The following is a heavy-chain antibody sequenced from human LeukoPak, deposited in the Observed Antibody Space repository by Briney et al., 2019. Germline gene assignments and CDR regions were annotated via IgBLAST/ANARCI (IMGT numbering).Heavy chain of an antibody. D-gene: IGHD3-10*01. Sequence: ASVKVSCKASGYTFTNYGISWVRQAPGQGPEWMGWISTYNGNANYAQKLQDRVTMTTDTSTSTAYMELRSLRSDDTALYYCARGWELSIWGQGTMVTVSS. CDR1: GYTFTNYG. V-gene: IGHV1-18*01. CDR3: ARGWELSI. J-gene: IGHJ3*02. CDR2: ISTYNGNA.